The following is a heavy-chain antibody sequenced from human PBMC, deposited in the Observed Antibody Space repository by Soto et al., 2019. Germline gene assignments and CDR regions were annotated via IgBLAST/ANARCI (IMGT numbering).Heavy chain of an antibody. V-gene: IGHV3-23*01. CDR2: VSGSGGTP. CDR1: GFMFSSAV. CDR3: AVGLAAAGPFDY. Sequence: PGGSLRLSCAASGFMFSSAVMSWLRQAPGKGLEWVSAVSGSGGTPYYAGSVKGRFTISRDNSKNSVYLQMNSLRAEDTAIYYCAVGLAAAGPFDYWGQGTLVTVSS. J-gene: IGHJ4*02. D-gene: IGHD6-13*01.